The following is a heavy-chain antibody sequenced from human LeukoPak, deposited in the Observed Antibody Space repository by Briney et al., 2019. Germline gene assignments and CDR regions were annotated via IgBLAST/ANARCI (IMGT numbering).Heavy chain of an antibody. V-gene: IGHV1-24*01. CDR3: ATGYGDYSRALDY. Sequence: GASVKVSCKVSGYTLTELSMHWVRQAPGKGREWMGGFDPEDGETIYAQKFQGRVTMTEDTSTDTAYMELSSLRSEDTAVYYCATGYGDYSRALDYWGQGTLVTVSS. D-gene: IGHD4-23*01. CDR2: FDPEDGET. J-gene: IGHJ4*02. CDR1: GYTLTELS.